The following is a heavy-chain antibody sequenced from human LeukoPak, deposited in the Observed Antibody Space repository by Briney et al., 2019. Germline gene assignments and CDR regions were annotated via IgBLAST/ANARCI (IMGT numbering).Heavy chain of an antibody. CDR2: INPNSGGT. D-gene: IGHD3-10*01. J-gene: IGHJ6*02. V-gene: IGHV1-2*04. Sequence: GASVKVSCKASGYTFTGYYMHWVRQAPGQRLEWMGWINPNSGGTNYAQKFQGWVTMTRDTSISTAYMELSRLRSDDTAVYYCARAGTSGQYYGSGPGNYGMDVWGQGTTVTVSS. CDR1: GYTFTGYY. CDR3: ARAGTSGQYYGSGPGNYGMDV.